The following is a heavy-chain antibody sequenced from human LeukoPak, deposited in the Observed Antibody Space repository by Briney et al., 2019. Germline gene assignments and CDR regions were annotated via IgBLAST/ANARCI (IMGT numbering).Heavy chain of an antibody. Sequence: AASVKVSCKAPGYTFTGYYMHWVRQAPGQGLEWMGWINPNSGGTNYAQKFQGWVTMTRDTSISTAYMELSRLRSDDTAVYYCARSYCTNGVCYTPYFDYWGQGTLVTVSS. V-gene: IGHV1-2*04. CDR1: GYTFTGYY. D-gene: IGHD2-8*01. CDR2: INPNSGGT. J-gene: IGHJ4*02. CDR3: ARSYCTNGVCYTPYFDY.